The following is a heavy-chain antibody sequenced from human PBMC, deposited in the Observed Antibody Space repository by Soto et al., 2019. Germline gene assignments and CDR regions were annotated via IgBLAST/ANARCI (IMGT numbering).Heavy chain of an antibody. CDR2: INHDGSEK. CDR1: GFTFSGFW. J-gene: IGHJ4*02. Sequence: DVQVVESGGGLVQPGGSLRLSCVTSGFTFSGFWMSWVRQAPGKGLEWVAYINHDGSEKYYVDSMEGRFTISRDNAKNSLYLQMNSLRDEDTAVYYCARDRADDRYWGQGTLVTVSS. V-gene: IGHV3-7*04. D-gene: IGHD3-9*01. CDR3: ARDRADDRY.